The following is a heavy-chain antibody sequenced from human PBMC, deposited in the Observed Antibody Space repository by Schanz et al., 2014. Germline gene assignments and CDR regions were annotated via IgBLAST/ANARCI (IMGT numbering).Heavy chain of an antibody. Sequence: DVQLLESGGGLVQPGGSLRLSCAASGFTFTNYAMSWVRQAPGKGLEWVSSISTSGTYMYIADSLKGRLTISRDDAKKSMYLQMNNLRAEDTAVYYCAKGRFGELSAFDIWGQGTMVTVSS. CDR3: AKGRFGELSAFDI. D-gene: IGHD3-10*01. V-gene: IGHV3-21*04. J-gene: IGHJ3*02. CDR1: GFTFTNYA. CDR2: ISTSGTYM.